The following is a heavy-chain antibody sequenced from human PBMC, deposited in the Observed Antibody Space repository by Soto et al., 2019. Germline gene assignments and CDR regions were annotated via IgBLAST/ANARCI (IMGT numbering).Heavy chain of an antibody. D-gene: IGHD6-6*01. J-gene: IGHJ6*02. CDR2: ISYDGSNK. V-gene: IGHV3-30-3*01. CDR1: GFTFSSYA. Sequence: QVQLVESGGGVVQPGRSLRLSCAASGFTFSSYAMHWVRQAPGKGLEWVAVISYDGSNKYYADSVKGRFTISRDNSKNTLYLQMNSLRAEDTAVYYCARGGAAPTNGYYGMDVWGQGTTVTVSS. CDR3: ARGGAAPTNGYYGMDV.